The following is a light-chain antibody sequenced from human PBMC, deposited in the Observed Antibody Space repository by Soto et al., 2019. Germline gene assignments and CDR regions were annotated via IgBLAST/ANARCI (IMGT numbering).Light chain of an antibody. V-gene: IGLV2-14*01. CDR1: SRDVGRYTS. CDR3: SSYTATDTLMV. J-gene: IGLJ3*02. Sequence: QSALTQPASVSGSPGQSITISCTGTSRDVGRYTSVSWYQQHPGKAPKLIIYVDTDRPSGVSNRFSGSKSGNTASLTISGLRSEDEAFYYCSSYTATDTLMVFGGGTKVTVL. CDR2: VDT.